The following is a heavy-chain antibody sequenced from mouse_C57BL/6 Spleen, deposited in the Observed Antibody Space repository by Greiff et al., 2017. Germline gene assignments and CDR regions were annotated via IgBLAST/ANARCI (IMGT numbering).Heavy chain of an antibody. Sequence: VQLQQPGAELVRPGSSVKLSCKASGYTFTSYWMHWVKQRPIQGLEWIGNIDPSDSETHYNQKFKDKATLTVDKSSSTAYMQLSSLTSEDSAVYYCARGPFYYGSLDYWGQGTTLTVSS. CDR1: GYTFTSYW. J-gene: IGHJ2*01. V-gene: IGHV1-52*01. CDR2: IDPSDSET. D-gene: IGHD1-1*01. CDR3: ARGPFYYGSLDY.